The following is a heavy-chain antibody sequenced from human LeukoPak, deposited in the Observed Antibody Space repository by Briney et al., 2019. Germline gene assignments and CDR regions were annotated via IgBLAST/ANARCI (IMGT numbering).Heavy chain of an antibody. Sequence: HPGGSLRLSCAASGFTISNYAMHWVRQAPGKGLEDVAAITSNGGSTYYLDSVKGRFTISRDNSKNTLYLQMGSLRADDMAVYYCARAAVRGLIYWFDPWGQGTLVTVSS. J-gene: IGHJ5*02. CDR1: GFTISNYA. D-gene: IGHD3-10*01. V-gene: IGHV3-64*02. CDR3: ARAAVRGLIYWFDP. CDR2: ITSNGGST.